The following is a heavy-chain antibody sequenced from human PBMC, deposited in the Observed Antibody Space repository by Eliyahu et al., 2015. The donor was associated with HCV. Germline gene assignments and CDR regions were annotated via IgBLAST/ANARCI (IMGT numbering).Heavy chain of an antibody. CDR2: T. Sequence: TDYAAAVKGRFTISRDDSKNTLHLQMNSLKCEDTAVYYCTTDRLYDYGDLYYFDYWGQGTLVTVSS. V-gene: IGHV3-15*01. CDR3: TTDRLYDYGDLYYFDY. J-gene: IGHJ4*02. D-gene: IGHD4-17*01.